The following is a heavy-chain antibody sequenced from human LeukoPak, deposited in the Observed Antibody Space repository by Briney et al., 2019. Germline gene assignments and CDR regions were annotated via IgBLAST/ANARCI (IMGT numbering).Heavy chain of an antibody. J-gene: IGHJ3*02. CDR1: GYSISSGYY. Sequence: SETLSLTCTVSGYSISSGYYWGWIRQPPGKGLEWIGSIYHSGSTYYNPSLKSRVTISVDTSKNQFSLKLSSVTAADTAVYYCARDIVVVVAKDAFDIWGQGTMVTVSS. CDR2: IYHSGST. V-gene: IGHV4-38-2*02. D-gene: IGHD2-15*01. CDR3: ARDIVVVVAKDAFDI.